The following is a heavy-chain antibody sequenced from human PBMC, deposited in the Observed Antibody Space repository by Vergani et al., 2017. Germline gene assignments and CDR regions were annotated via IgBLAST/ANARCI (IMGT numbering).Heavy chain of an antibody. CDR3: AKDLIHYYGSGSLTDY. D-gene: IGHD3-10*01. J-gene: IGHJ4*02. CDR2: IRNDGSNT. CDR1: GLTFTYYG. V-gene: IGHV3-30*02. Sequence: QVQLVESGGGVVQPGGSLRLSCEASGLTFTYYGMHWVRQAPGKGLEWVAFIRNDGSNTYYADSVMGRFTITRDNSKNTLYLQMNSLRAEDTAVYYCAKDLIHYYGSGSLTDYWGQGTLVTVSS.